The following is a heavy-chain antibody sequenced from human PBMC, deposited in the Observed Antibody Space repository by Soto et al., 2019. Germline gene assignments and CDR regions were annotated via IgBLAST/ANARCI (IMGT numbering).Heavy chain of an antibody. Sequence: SETPSLTCTVYRGSLSRSSYYWGWFRQPPGKGLEWIGSIYYSGSTYYNPSLKSRVSISVDTSKNQFSLKLSSVTAADTAVYYCAREAPCVVVAATDYRYLDLRYPRTLGAVSS. CDR2: IYYSGST. J-gene: IGHJ2*01. CDR1: RGSLSRSSYY. CDR3: AREAPCVVVAATDYRYLDL. V-gene: IGHV4-39*02. D-gene: IGHD2-15*01.